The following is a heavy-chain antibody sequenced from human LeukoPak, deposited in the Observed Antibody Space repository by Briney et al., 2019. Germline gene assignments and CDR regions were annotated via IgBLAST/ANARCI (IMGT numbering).Heavy chain of an antibody. CDR3: AKDKSMTTVTVYYFDY. D-gene: IGHD4-17*01. Sequence: PGGSLRLSCAASGFTFSSNAMSWVRQAPGKGLEWVSAISGSGGSTYYADSVKGRFTISRDNSKNTLYLQMNSLRAEDTAVYYCAKDKSMTTVTVYYFDYWGQGTLVTVSS. CDR2: ISGSGGST. V-gene: IGHV3-23*01. CDR1: GFTFSSNA. J-gene: IGHJ4*02.